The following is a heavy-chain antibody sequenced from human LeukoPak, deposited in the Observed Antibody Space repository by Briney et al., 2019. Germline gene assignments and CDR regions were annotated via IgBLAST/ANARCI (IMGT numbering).Heavy chain of an antibody. D-gene: IGHD3-10*01. J-gene: IGHJ4*02. CDR3: ARERVTMVRGVREFDY. CDR2: INPNNGGT. Sequence: ASVKVSCKASGYTFTDHYMHWVRQAPGQGLEWMGWINPNNGGTKYAQKFQGRVTLTRDTSISTAYMELSRLRSDDTAVYYCARERVTMVRGVREFDYWGQGTLVTVSS. V-gene: IGHV1-2*02. CDR1: GYTFTDHY.